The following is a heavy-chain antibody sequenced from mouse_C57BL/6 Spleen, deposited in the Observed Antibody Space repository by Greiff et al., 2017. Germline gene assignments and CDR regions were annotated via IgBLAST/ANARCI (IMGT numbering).Heavy chain of an antibody. CDR3: TRKDYGSSYDYFDY. J-gene: IGHJ2*01. V-gene: IGHV1-5*01. CDR2: IYPGNSDT. D-gene: IGHD1-1*01. CDR1: GYTFTSYW. Sequence: VHVKQSGTVLARPGASVKMSCKTSGYTFTSYWMHWVKQRPGQGLEWIGAIYPGNSDTSYNQKFKGKAKLTAVTSASTAYMELSSLTNEDSAVYYCTRKDYGSSYDYFDYWGQGTTLTVSS.